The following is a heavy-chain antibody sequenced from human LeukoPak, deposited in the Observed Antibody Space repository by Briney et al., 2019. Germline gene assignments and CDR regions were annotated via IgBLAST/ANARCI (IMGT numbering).Heavy chain of an antibody. J-gene: IGHJ4*02. CDR2: IKQDGSEK. CDR3: ARDQMVRGVIIGY. Sequence: GGSLRLSCAASGSTFSSYWMSWVRQAPGKGLEWVANIKQDGSEKYYVDSVKGRFTISRDNAKNSLYLQMNSLRAEDTAVYYCARDQMVRGVIIGYWGQGTLVTVSS. D-gene: IGHD3-10*01. V-gene: IGHV3-7*01. CDR1: GSTFSSYW.